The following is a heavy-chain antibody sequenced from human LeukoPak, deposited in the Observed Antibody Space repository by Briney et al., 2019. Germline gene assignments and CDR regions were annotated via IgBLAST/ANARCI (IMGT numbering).Heavy chain of an antibody. D-gene: IGHD5-24*01. CDR1: KFTFSSYE. J-gene: IGHJ4*02. CDR2: ISDSGSLI. Sequence: GGSLRLSCTASKFTFSSYEMNWVRQAPGKGLEWVSYISDSGSLIYYADSVKGRFTISRDNAKNSLYVQMNSLRTEDTALYYCAKGYRTGRWLPLDYWGQGTLVTVSS. CDR3: AKGYRTGRWLPLDY. V-gene: IGHV3-48*03.